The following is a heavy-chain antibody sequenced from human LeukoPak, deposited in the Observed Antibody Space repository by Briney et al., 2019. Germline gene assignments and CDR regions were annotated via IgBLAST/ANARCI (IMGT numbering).Heavy chain of an antibody. Sequence: GGSLRLSCAASGFTFSSYSMNWVRQDPGKRLEWVSYISSSSSTIYYADSVKGRFTISRDNAKNSLYLQMSSLRDEDTAVYYCARARSGYLVFDYWGQGTLVTVSS. V-gene: IGHV3-48*02. CDR2: ISSSSSTI. CDR1: GFTFSSYS. J-gene: IGHJ4*02. D-gene: IGHD3-22*01. CDR3: ARARSGYLVFDY.